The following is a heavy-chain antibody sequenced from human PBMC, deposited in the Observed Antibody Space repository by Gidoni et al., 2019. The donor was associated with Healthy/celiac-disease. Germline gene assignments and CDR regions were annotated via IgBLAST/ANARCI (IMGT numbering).Heavy chain of an antibody. V-gene: IGHV3-33*08. CDR2: IWYDGSNK. Sequence: QVQLVESGGGVVQPGRSLRLSCAASGFTFSSYGMHWVRQAPGKGLEWVAVIWYDGSNKYYADSVKGRFTISRDNSKNTLYLQMNSLRAEDTAVYYCARVPLYGSGSYSDVWGQGTTVTASS. J-gene: IGHJ6*02. CDR1: GFTFSSYG. CDR3: ARVPLYGSGSYSDV. D-gene: IGHD3-10*01.